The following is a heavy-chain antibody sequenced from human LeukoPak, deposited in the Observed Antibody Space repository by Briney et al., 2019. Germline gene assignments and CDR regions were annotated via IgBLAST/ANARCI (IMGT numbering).Heavy chain of an antibody. CDR2: IWYDGSNK. CDR3: ARDPHIVVVTAILNYYGVDV. Sequence: PGGSLRLSCAASGFTFSSYGMHWVRQAPGKGLEWVAVIWYDGSNKYYADSVKGRFTISRDNSKNTLYLQMNSLRAEDTAVYYCARDPHIVVVTAILNYYGVDVWGQGTTVTVSS. CDR1: GFTFSSYG. D-gene: IGHD2-21*02. V-gene: IGHV3-33*01. J-gene: IGHJ6*02.